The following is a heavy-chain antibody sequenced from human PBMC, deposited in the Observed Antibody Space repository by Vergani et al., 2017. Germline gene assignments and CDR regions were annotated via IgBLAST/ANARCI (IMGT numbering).Heavy chain of an antibody. D-gene: IGHD3-22*01. Sequence: QVQLQESGPGLVKPSETLSLTCTDSGGSISSYYWSWIRQPPGKGLEWFGYIYYSGSTNYNPSLKSRVTIEVDTSKNQFSLNLSSVTAADTAVYYCARGRYYDSSGYYYLFDYWGQGTVVTVSS. CDR1: GGSISSYY. J-gene: IGHJ4*02. CDR3: ARGRYYDSSGYYYLFDY. CDR2: IYYSGST. V-gene: IGHV4-59*01.